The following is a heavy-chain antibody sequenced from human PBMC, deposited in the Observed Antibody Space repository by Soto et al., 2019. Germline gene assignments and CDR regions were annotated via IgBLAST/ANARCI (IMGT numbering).Heavy chain of an antibody. CDR3: ATMGSY. Sequence: EVQLVESVGGLVKPGGSLRLSCAASGFAFSKAWMNWVRQAPGKGLEWVGHIKSNTDGGTTDYAAPVKGRFTISRDDSKNTLYLQMNSLKTEDTAMYYCATMGSYWGQGSLVTVSS. V-gene: IGHV3-15*07. D-gene: IGHD3-10*01. CDR2: IKSNTDGGTT. CDR1: GFAFSKAW. J-gene: IGHJ4*02.